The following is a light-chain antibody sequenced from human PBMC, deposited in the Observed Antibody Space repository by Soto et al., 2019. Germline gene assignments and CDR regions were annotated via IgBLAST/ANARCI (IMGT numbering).Light chain of an antibody. CDR2: RNN. CDR3: ATWDDSLNGFYV. Sequence: VLTQPPSASGTPGQGVTISCSGSTSNIGSNYVYWYQQLPGTAPKLLIYRNNQRPSGVPDRFYGSKSGTSASLAISGLRSDDEADYFCATWDDSLNGFYVFGTGTKVTVL. J-gene: IGLJ1*01. V-gene: IGLV1-47*01. CDR1: TSNIGSNY.